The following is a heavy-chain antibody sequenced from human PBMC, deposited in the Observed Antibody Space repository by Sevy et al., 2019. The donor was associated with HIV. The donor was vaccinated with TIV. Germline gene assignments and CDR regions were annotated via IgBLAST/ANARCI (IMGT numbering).Heavy chain of an antibody. CDR1: GFGFNIYT. Sequence: GGSLRLSCAASGFGFNIYTMHWVRQAPGKGLEWVASISSVGTFIYYADSVKGRFIISRDDARDSLYVQMNSLRAEDTAIYYCARDLLAVTGTVYFDLWGQGALVTVSS. J-gene: IGHJ4*02. CDR2: ISSVGTFI. CDR3: ARDLLAVTGTVYFDL. V-gene: IGHV3-21*01. D-gene: IGHD6-19*01.